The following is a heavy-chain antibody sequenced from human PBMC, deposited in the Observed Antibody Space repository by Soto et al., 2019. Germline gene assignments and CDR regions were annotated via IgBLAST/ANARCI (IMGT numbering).Heavy chain of an antibody. Sequence: GGSLRLSCAASGFTFSTYTMSWVRRAPGKGLEWVSAISGSGASPSYADSVQGRFTISRDNPRRTLYLQMNNLRAEDTAVYYCAKARCSTTNCYVPDYWGQGTLVTVSS. D-gene: IGHD2-2*01. CDR1: GFTFSTYT. J-gene: IGHJ4*02. CDR2: ISGSGASP. CDR3: AKARCSTTNCYVPDY. V-gene: IGHV3-23*01.